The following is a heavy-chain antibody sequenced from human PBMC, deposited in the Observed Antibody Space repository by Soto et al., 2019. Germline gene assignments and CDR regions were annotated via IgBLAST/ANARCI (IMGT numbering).Heavy chain of an antibody. D-gene: IGHD3-3*01. V-gene: IGHV1-8*01. J-gene: IGHJ4*02. CDR3: ARALSRRAPLIFWSGLFGRAPSYFDY. CDR2: MNPNSGNT. CDR1: GYTFTSYD. Sequence: EASVKVSCKASGYTFTSYDINWVRQATGQGLEWMGWMNPNSGNTGYAQKFQGRVTMTRNTSISTAYMELSSLRSEDTAVYYCARALSRRAPLIFWSGLFGRAPSYFDYWGQGTLVTVS.